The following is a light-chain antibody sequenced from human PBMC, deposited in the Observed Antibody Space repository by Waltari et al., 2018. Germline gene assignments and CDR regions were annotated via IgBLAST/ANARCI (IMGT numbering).Light chain of an antibody. J-gene: IGLJ2*01. V-gene: IGLV2-23*01. CDR2: EST. Sequence: QSALTQPASVSGSPGQSITISCTGTSSDVGHYNLVSWYHHHPGKAPKLMIYESTKRPSGGSNRISGSKSGITASLTISGLQAEDEADYYCCSFAGSGPHVVFGGGTKLTVL. CDR1: SSDVGHYNL. CDR3: CSFAGSGPHVV.